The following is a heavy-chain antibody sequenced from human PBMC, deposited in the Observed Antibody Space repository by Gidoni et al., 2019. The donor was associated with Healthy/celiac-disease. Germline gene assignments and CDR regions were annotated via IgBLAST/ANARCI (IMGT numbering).Heavy chain of an antibody. J-gene: IGHJ4*02. CDR3: ARAVTMVRGVIIFDY. V-gene: IGHV1-46*01. Sequence: QVQLVQSGAEVKKPGASVQVSCKASGYTFTSYYMHWVRQAPGQGLEWMGIINPSGGSTSYAQKFQGRVTMTRDTSTSTVYMALSSLRSEDTAVYYCARAVTMVRGVIIFDYWGQGTLVTVSS. CDR2: INPSGGST. D-gene: IGHD3-10*01. CDR1: GYTFTSYY.